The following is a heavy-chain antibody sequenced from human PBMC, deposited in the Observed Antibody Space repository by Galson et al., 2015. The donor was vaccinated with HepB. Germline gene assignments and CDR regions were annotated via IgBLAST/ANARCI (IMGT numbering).Heavy chain of an antibody. CDR3: TRRSTVVTRRYYYYYMDV. J-gene: IGHJ6*03. Sequence: SLRLSCAASGFTFSGSAMHWVRQASGKGLEWVGRIRSKANSYATAYAASVKGRFTISRDDSKNTAYLQMNSLKTEDTAVYYCTRRSTVVTRRYYYYYMDVWGKGTTVTVSS. CDR2: IRSKANSYAT. D-gene: IGHD4-23*01. CDR1: GFTFSGSA. V-gene: IGHV3-73*01.